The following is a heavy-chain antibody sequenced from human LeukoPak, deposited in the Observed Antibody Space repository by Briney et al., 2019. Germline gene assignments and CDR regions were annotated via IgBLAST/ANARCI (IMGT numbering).Heavy chain of an antibody. J-gene: IGHJ6*03. CDR1: GYTFTSYD. CDR3: ARVDRYYFYLDV. CDR2: MNPNSGNT. V-gene: IGHV1-8*01. Sequence: ASVKVSCKASGYTFTSYDINGVRQATGQGLEWMGWMNPNSGNTGYAQKFQGRVTMTRNTSISTAYMELSSLKSEDTAIYYCARVDRYYFYLDVWGKGTTVTVSS.